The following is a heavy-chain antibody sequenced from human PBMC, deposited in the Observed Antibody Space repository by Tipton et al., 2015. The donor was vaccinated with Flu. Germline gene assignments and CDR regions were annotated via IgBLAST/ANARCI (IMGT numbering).Heavy chain of an antibody. V-gene: IGHV4-59*12. CDR1: GGSISSYF. CDR2: IYYTGST. Sequence: TLSLTCSVSGGSISSYFWSWIRQPPGKGLEWIGYIYYTGSTSYNPSLKSRVTMSLDTSKNQFSLRLTSVTATDTAVYYCARDLYDTSGSYFMYGAFELWGQGTMVTVSS. J-gene: IGHJ3*01. CDR3: ARDLYDTSGSYFMYGAFEL. D-gene: IGHD3-22*01.